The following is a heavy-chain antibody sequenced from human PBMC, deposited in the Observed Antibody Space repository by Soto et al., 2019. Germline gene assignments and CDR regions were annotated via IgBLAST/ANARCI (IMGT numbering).Heavy chain of an antibody. Sequence: GGSLRLSCAASGFTVSSNYMSWVRQAPGKGLEWVSVISSGGSTYYADSVKGRFTISRDNSKNTLYLQMNSLRAEDTAVYYCAKDGAIAAADYFFDYWGQGSLVTVSS. CDR1: GFTVSSNY. CDR3: AKDGAIAAADYFFDY. D-gene: IGHD6-13*01. J-gene: IGHJ4*02. V-gene: IGHV3-66*01. CDR2: ISSGGST.